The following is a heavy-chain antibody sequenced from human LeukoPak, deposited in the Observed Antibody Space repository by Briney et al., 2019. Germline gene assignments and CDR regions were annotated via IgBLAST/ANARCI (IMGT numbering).Heavy chain of an antibody. CDR1: GHTFTSYG. CDR3: ARGRGYSGYDPGDLLESYFDY. J-gene: IGHJ4*02. V-gene: IGHV1-18*01. Sequence: ASVKVSCKASGHTFTSYGISWVRQAPGQGLEWMGWISAYNGNTNYAQKLQGRVTMTTDTSTSTAYMELRSLRSDDTAVYYCARGRGYSGYDPGDLLESYFDYWGQGTLVTVSS. D-gene: IGHD5-12*01. CDR2: ISAYNGNT.